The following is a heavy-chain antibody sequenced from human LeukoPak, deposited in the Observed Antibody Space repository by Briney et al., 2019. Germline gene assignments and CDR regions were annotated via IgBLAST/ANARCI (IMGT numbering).Heavy chain of an antibody. J-gene: IGHJ4*02. D-gene: IGHD6-19*01. Sequence: ASVKVSCKASGYTFTSYYMHWVRQPPGQGLEWMGIINPSGGSTSYAQKFQGRVTMTRDMSTSTVYMELSSLRSEDTAVYYCARAEWLVQVGYDYWGQGTLVTVSS. CDR1: GYTFTSYY. CDR2: INPSGGST. CDR3: ARAEWLVQVGYDY. V-gene: IGHV1-46*01.